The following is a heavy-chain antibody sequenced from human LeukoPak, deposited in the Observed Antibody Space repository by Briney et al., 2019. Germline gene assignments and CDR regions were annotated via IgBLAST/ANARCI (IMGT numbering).Heavy chain of an antibody. CDR3: ARESSYDSSGSYLGY. D-gene: IGHD3-22*01. J-gene: IGHJ4*02. V-gene: IGHV4-39*07. CDR2: IYYSGST. Sequence: GSLRLSCAASGFTFSSYSMNWVRQPPGKGLEWIGSIYYSGSTYYNPSLKSRVTISVDTSKNQFSLKLSSVTAADTAVYYCARESSYDSSGSYLGYWGQGTLVTVSS. CDR1: GFTFSSYS.